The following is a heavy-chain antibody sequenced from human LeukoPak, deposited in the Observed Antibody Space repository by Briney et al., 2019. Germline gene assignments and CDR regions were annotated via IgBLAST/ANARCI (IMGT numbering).Heavy chain of an antibody. V-gene: IGHV3-21*01. CDR2: ISSSSSYI. J-gene: IGHJ4*02. CDR3: ARDQLFVGGSDFDY. CDR1: GFTFSGYA. D-gene: IGHD1-1*01. Sequence: PGGSLRLSCVASGFTFSGYAMTWVRQAPGKGLEWVSSISSSSSYIYYADSVKGRFTISRDNAKNSLYLQMNSLRAEDTAVYYCARDQLFVGGSDFDYWGQGTLVTVSS.